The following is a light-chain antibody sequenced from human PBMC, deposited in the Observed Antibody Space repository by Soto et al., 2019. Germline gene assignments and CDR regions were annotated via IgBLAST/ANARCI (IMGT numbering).Light chain of an antibody. CDR2: DAS. CDR1: QSISSW. CDR3: QQYTTYSSLP. Sequence: ESQMVESPGSRSASVGDRVTITCRASQSISSWLAWYQQKLGRAPRLLIYDASSLESGVPSRFSGSGYGTEFTLTISSLQPDDFATYYCQQYTTYSSLPFGGGTKVDIK. V-gene: IGKV1-5*01. J-gene: IGKJ4*01.